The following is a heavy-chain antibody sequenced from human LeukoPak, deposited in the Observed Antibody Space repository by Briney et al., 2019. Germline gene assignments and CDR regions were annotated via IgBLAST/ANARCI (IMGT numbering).Heavy chain of an antibody. Sequence: ASVKVSCKASGYTFTSYYMHWVRQAPGQGLEWMGWINPNSGDTNYAPKFQGRVTVTRDTSISTAYMELSRLRSDDTAVFYCARAEDYYDGSGYYRIHYWGQGTLVTVSS. J-gene: IGHJ4*02. D-gene: IGHD3-22*01. CDR3: ARAEDYYDGSGYYRIHY. CDR2: INPNSGDT. CDR1: GYTFTSYY. V-gene: IGHV1-2*02.